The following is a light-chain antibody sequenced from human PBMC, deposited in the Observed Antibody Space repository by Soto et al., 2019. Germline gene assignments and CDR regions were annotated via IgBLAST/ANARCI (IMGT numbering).Light chain of an antibody. Sequence: DIHMTQSASAVSASVGDRVTITCRASQSIVGWLAWYQQKPGKAPKLLIYKTSSLESGVPSRFSGGGSGTEFTLSISSLQPDDFATYYCQQYKTSPWTFGQGTKVDIK. J-gene: IGKJ1*01. CDR2: KTS. CDR3: QQYKTSPWT. V-gene: IGKV1-5*03. CDR1: QSIVGW.